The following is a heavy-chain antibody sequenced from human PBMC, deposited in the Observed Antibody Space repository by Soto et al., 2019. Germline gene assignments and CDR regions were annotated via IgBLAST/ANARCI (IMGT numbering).Heavy chain of an antibody. CDR1: GFTFSRYW. CDR2: ISSDGYSI. V-gene: IGHV3-74*01. CDR3: GRDKVYEVANGLYGVDV. Sequence: EVQLVESGGGLVQPGGSLRLSCAASGFTFSRYWMHWVRQAPGKGLVWVSRISSDGYSIRVADSVKGRFTISRDNAKNTLSLQMNSLRAEDTGVYYCGRDKVYEVANGLYGVDVWGQGTTVTVSS. D-gene: IGHD3-16*01. J-gene: IGHJ6*02.